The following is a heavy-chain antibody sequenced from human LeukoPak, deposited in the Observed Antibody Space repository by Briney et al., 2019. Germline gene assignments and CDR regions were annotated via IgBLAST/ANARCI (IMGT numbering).Heavy chain of an antibody. D-gene: IGHD3-10*01. V-gene: IGHV1-58*01. CDR3: AAEWFGDGPLYYFDY. Sequence: GASVKVSCKASGFTFTSSAVQWVRQARGQRLEWIGWIVVGSGNTNYAQKFQERVTITRNMSTSTAYMELSSLRSEDTAVYYCAAEWFGDGPLYYFDYWGQGTLVTVSS. CDR2: IVVGSGNT. J-gene: IGHJ4*02. CDR1: GFTFTSSA.